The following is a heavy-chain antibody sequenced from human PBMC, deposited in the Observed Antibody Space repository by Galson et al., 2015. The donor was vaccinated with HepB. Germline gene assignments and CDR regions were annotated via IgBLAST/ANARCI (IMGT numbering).Heavy chain of an antibody. V-gene: IGHV3-48*01. CDR1: GFTFSSYR. Sequence: SLRLSCAASGFTFSSYRMNWVRQAPGKGLEWVSYISGSGSTLIYADSLKGRFAISRDNAKNSLYLQMNSLRAEDTAVYYCARGLRVNALDVWGQGTMVTVSS. J-gene: IGHJ3*01. D-gene: IGHD3-10*01. CDR3: ARGLRVNALDV. CDR2: ISGSGSTL.